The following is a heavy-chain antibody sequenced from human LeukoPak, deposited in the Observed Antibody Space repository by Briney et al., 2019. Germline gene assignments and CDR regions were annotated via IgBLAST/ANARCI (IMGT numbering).Heavy chain of an antibody. D-gene: IGHD3-22*01. CDR2: ISSSGSTI. V-gene: IGHV3-48*03. CDR1: GFTFSSYE. J-gene: IGHJ4*02. CDR3: ARNTYSDYYDSSGYSPGDFDY. Sequence: AGGSLRLSCAASGFTFSSYEMNWVRQAPGKGLEWVSYISSSGSTIYYADSVKGRFTTSRDNAKNSLYLQMNSLRAEDTAVYYCARNTYSDYYDSSGYSPGDFDYWGQGTLVTVSS.